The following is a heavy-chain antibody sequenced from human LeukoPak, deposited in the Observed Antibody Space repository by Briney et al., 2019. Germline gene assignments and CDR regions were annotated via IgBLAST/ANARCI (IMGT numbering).Heavy chain of an antibody. D-gene: IGHD3-3*01. V-gene: IGHV3-23*01. CDR1: GLTFSSYA. CDR3: AKETRIITIFGALDY. J-gene: IGHJ4*02. CDR2: ISGSGGST. Sequence: GGSLRLSCAASGLTFSSYAMSWVRQAPGKGLEWVSAISGSGGSTYYADSVKGRFTISRDNSKNTLYLQMNSLRAEDTAVYYCAKETRIITIFGALDYWGQGTLVTVSS.